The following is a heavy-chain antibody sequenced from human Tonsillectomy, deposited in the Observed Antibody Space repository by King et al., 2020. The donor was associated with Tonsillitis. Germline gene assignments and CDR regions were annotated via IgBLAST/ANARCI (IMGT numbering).Heavy chain of an antibody. CDR1: GFTFDDYA. V-gene: IGHV3-9*01. Sequence: VQLVESGGGLVQPGRSLRLSCAASGFTFDDYAMHWVRQVAGKGLEWVSGITWNSGTIDYADSLKGRFTISRDNAKKSLYLQMNGLRPEYTDLYYCAKDAPMRDYQIVTGFFEWRGQGTLVIVSS. D-gene: IGHD3-9*01. CDR3: AKDAPMRDYQIVTGFFEW. CDR2: ITWNSGTI. J-gene: IGHJ4*02.